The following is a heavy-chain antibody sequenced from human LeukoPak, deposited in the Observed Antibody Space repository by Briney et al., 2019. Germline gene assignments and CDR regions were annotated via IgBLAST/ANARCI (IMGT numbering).Heavy chain of an antibody. CDR3: ARELSHYYDSSGYLRD. Sequence: PSQTLSLTCTVSGGSISSGDYYWRWIRQPPGKGLEWIGYIYYSGSTYYNPSLKSRVTISVDTSKNQFSLKLSSVTAADTAVYYCARELSHYYDSSGYLRDWGQGTLVTVSS. D-gene: IGHD3-22*01. J-gene: IGHJ4*02. CDR1: GGSISSGDYY. V-gene: IGHV4-30-4*01. CDR2: IYYSGST.